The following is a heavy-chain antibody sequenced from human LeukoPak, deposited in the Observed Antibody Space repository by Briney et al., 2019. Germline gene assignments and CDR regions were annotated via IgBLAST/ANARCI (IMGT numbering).Heavy chain of an antibody. Sequence: GGSLRLSCAASGFTFSTYVMNWFRQAPGKGLEWVSTISVGAEYIFYADSVKGRFTTSRDDSNNALYLQMHSLRAEDTALYYCAKDRLSSPTAPRFDPWGQGTQVTVSS. J-gene: IGHJ5*02. CDR2: ISVGAEYI. D-gene: IGHD2/OR15-2a*01. V-gene: IGHV3-23*01. CDR3: AKDRLSSPTAPRFDP. CDR1: GFTFSTYV.